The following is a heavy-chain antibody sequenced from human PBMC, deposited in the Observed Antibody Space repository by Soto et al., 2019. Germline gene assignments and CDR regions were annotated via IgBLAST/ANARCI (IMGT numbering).Heavy chain of an antibody. D-gene: IGHD3-10*01. CDR1: GFTFSSYA. J-gene: IGHJ4*02. CDR3: AKDSHSILVYYGSVPWYFDY. V-gene: IGHV3-23*01. Sequence: LRLSCAASGFTFSSYAMSWVRQAPGKGLEWVSAISGSGGSTYYADSVKGRFTISRDNSKNTLYLQMNSLRAEDTAVYYCAKDSHSILVYYGSVPWYFDYWGQGTLVTVSS. CDR2: ISGSGGST.